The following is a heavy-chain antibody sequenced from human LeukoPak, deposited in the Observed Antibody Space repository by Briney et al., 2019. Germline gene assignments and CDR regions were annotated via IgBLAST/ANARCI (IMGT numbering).Heavy chain of an antibody. CDR2: IRYDGSNK. D-gene: IGHD3-22*01. J-gene: IGHJ4*02. V-gene: IGHV3-30*02. Sequence: GGSLRLSCAASGFTFSSYGMHWVRRAPGKGLEWVAFIRYDGSNKYYADSVKGRFTISRDNSKNTLYLQMNSLRAEDTAVYYRAKDRTYYYDSSGYYYFDYWGQGTLVTVSS. CDR1: GFTFSSYG. CDR3: AKDRTYYYDSSGYYYFDY.